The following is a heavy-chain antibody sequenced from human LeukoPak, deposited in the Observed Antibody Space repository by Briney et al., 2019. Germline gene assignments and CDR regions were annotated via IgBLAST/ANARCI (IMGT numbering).Heavy chain of an antibody. CDR3: AGQGGYYFDY. Sequence: GGSLRLSCAASGFTFSSYWMSWVRQAPGKGLEWVANIKQDGSEKYYVDSVKGGFTISRDNAKNSLYLQINSLRAEDTSVYYCAGQGGYYFDYWGQGTLVTLSS. D-gene: IGHD3-16*01. V-gene: IGHV3-7*01. CDR1: GFTFSSYW. CDR2: IKQDGSEK. J-gene: IGHJ4*02.